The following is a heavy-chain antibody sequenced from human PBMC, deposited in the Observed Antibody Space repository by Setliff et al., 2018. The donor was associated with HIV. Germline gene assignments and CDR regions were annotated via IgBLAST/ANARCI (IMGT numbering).Heavy chain of an antibody. CDR1: GGSISGYY. CDR2: IYTSGST. D-gene: IGHD3-9*01. V-gene: IGHV4-4*07. CDR3: ARDLGYDILTAYNWFDP. Sequence: SETLSLTCTVSGGSISGYYWSWIRQPAGKGLEWIWRIYTSGSTNYNPSLKSRVTMSVDMSKNQFSLKLTSVTAADTAVYYCARDLGYDILTAYNWFDPWGQGTLVTVSS. J-gene: IGHJ5*02.